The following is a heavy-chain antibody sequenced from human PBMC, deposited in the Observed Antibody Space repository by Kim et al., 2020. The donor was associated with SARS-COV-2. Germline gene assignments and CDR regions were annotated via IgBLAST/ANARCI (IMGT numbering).Heavy chain of an antibody. CDR3: ARSREGHYDSNDY. D-gene: IGHD3-22*01. J-gene: IGHJ1*01. CDR2: ISRSSSTI. Sequence: GGSLRLSCAASGFIFSSYRMNWVRQAPGKGLEWISYISRSSSTINYADSVKGRFTISRDNAKNSLFLQMNCLRDEDTAVYFCARSREGHYDSNDYWGQGTLVTVSS. V-gene: IGHV3-48*02. CDR1: GFIFSSYR.